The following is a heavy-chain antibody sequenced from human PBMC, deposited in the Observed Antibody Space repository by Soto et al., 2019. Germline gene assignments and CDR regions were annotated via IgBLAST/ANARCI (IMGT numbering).Heavy chain of an antibody. D-gene: IGHD2-21*01. CDR1: GGSVSSGSYY. CDR3: ARAGPVVSDAFDI. J-gene: IGHJ3*02. V-gene: IGHV4-61*01. Sequence: SETLSLTCTVSGGSVSSGSYYWSWIRQPPGKGLEWIGYIYYSGSTNYNPPLKSRVTISVDTSKNQFSLKLSSVTAADTAVYYCARAGPVVSDAFDIWGQGTMVSVSS. CDR2: IYYSGST.